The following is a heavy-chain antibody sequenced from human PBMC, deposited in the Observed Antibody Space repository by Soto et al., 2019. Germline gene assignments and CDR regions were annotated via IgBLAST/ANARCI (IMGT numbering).Heavy chain of an antibody. Sequence: GGSLRLSCAASGFTFGSYAMSWVRQSPGKWLEWVSAITGSGGSTYYTDSVEGRFSISRDNSKNTVYLQMNSLRAEDTAVYYCAKTTGPEHLTGTTRVNRFDPWGQGXLVTVSS. CDR3: AKTTGPEHLTGTTRVNRFDP. J-gene: IGHJ5*02. CDR2: ITGSGGST. CDR1: GFTFGSYA. V-gene: IGHV3-23*01. D-gene: IGHD1-7*01.